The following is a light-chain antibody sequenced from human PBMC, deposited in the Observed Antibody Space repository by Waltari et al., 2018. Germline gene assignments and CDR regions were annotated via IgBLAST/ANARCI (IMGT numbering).Light chain of an antibody. CDR3: RQDYLYPLT. CDR2: GSS. V-gene: IGKV1-6*01. J-gene: IGKJ4*01. CDR1: QGIRTD. Sequence: AIQMTQSPSFLSASLGDRVTITCRARQGIRTDVGWYQYKTGKAPQLLIYGSSNLQAGVPSRFVGSGSGTDFTLTFSSLQPEDFATYYCRQDYLYPLTFGGGTVVEV.